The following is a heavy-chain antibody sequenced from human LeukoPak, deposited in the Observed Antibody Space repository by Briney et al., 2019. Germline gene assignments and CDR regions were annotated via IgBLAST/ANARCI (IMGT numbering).Heavy chain of an antibody. V-gene: IGHV3-49*04. CDR3: SRGPIELWIHNAMDV. CDR2: IRSKAYRGTT. CDR1: GFTFGDHA. Sequence: GGSLRPSCTASGFTFGDHAMSWVRQAPGKGLEWVGFIRSKAYRGTTEYAASVKGRFTISRDDSNSIAYLQMNSLEPEDTAVYFCSRGPIELWIHNAMDVWGRGTTVTVSS. J-gene: IGHJ6*02. D-gene: IGHD5-18*01.